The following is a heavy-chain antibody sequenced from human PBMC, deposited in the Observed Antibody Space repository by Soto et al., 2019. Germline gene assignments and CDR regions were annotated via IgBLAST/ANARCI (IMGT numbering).Heavy chain of an antibody. J-gene: IGHJ4*02. D-gene: IGHD6-19*01. CDR2: MSYDGTNE. Sequence: SGGSLRLSCAASGFSFTHYTINWVRQAPGKGLEWVAVMSYDGTNEYYADSVKGRFTISRDNSKSTVYLQMNSLTPEDTALYYCARKCGTSSSACLDYWDLGTLVIVSS. CDR3: ARKCGTSSSACLDY. CDR1: GFSFTHYT. V-gene: IGHV3-30*04.